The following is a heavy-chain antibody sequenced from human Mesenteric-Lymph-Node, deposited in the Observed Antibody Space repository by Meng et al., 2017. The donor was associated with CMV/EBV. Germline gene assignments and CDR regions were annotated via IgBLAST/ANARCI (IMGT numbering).Heavy chain of an antibody. D-gene: IGHD6-19*01. CDR3: ARDPTRSGWTGRHWFDP. V-gene: IGHV2-5*01. CDR1: FSLTTDAVG. J-gene: IGHJ5*02. Sequence: FSLTTDAVGVGWIRQPPGKALEWLALIYWNDDKHFNPSLKSRLTITKDTSKNQVVLTMTNMDPVDTATYFCARDPTRSGWTGRHWFDPWGQGTLVTVSS. CDR2: IYWNDDK.